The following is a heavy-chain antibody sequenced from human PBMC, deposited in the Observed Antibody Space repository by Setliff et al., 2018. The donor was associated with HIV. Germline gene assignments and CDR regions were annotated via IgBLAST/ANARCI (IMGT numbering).Heavy chain of an antibody. V-gene: IGHV4-34*01. CDR1: GGSFSGYF. D-gene: IGHD3-22*01. CDR3: ARVGYYDSSFDY. J-gene: IGHJ4*02. CDR2: INHSGST. Sequence: SETLSLTCAVYGGSFSGYFWSWIRQSPGKGLQWIGEINHSGSTTYNPSLKSRVTISVDTSKNQFSLKLSAVTAADTAVYYCARVGYYDSSFDYWGQGTLVTVPQ.